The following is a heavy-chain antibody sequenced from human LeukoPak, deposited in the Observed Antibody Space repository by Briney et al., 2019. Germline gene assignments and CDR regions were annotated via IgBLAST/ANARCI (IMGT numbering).Heavy chain of an antibody. Sequence: GGSLRLSCVASGITFSSYAMSWVRQAPARGLEWVASLRGDGSTFYADSVKGRFTLSRDESRNTVYLQLTYLGVEDTAVYYCAKASWVSSADAVLWGQGTPVTVSS. CDR3: AKASWVSSADAVL. CDR1: GITFSSYA. J-gene: IGHJ4*02. V-gene: IGHV3-23*01. CDR2: LRGDGST. D-gene: IGHD3-16*01.